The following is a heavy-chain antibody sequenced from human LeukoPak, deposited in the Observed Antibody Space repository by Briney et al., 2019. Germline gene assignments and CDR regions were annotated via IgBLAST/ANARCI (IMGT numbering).Heavy chain of an antibody. CDR2: IYTSGDT. V-gene: IGHV3-13*01. CDR1: GFTFSRYD. CDR3: ARVSSESSGFVYFFDY. J-gene: IGHJ4*02. D-gene: IGHD3-22*01. Sequence: GGSLRLSCAASGFTFSRYDMHWVRQPTGKGLEWVSAIYTSGDTYYPGSVKGRFTISRENTKNTFHLQMDSLKAVDTAVYYCARVSSESSGFVYFFDYWGQGTLVTVYS.